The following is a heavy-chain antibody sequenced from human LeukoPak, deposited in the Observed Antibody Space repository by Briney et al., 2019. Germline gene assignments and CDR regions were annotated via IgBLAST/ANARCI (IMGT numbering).Heavy chain of an antibody. CDR1: GGSISSSSYY. V-gene: IGHV4-39*01. D-gene: IGHD2-2*01. CDR2: ICYSGST. J-gene: IGHJ3*02. Sequence: NPSETLSLTCTVSGGSISSSSYYWGWIRQPPGKGLEWIGCICYSGSTYYNPSLKSRVTISVDTSKNQFSLKLSSVTAADTAVYYCARHSIVVVPAAPGGDAFDIWGQGTMVTVSS. CDR3: ARHSIVVVPAAPGGDAFDI.